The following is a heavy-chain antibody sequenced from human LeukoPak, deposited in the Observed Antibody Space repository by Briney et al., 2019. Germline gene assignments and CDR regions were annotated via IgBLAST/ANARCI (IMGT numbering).Heavy chain of an antibody. CDR2: IYYSGST. J-gene: IGHJ4*02. D-gene: IGHD2-15*01. Sequence: SQTLSLTCTVSGGSISSRDYYWSWIRQPPGKGLEWIGYIYYSGSTYYNPSLKSRVTISVDTSKNQFSLKLSSVTAADTAVYYCAREGYCSGGSCYSGIDYWGQGTLVTVSS. CDR1: GGSISSRDYY. V-gene: IGHV4-30-4*01. CDR3: AREGYCSGGSCYSGIDY.